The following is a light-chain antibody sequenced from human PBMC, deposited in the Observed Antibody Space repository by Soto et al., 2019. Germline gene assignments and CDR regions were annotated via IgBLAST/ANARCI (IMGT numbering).Light chain of an antibody. CDR1: SSDVGGYNY. CDR2: EVS. Sequence: QSALTQPPSASGSPGQSVTISCTGTSSDVGGYNYVSWYQQHPGKAPKLMIYEVSKRPSGVPDRFSGSKSGNTASLTVSGLQAEDEDDYYCSSYAGSNKLVFGGGTKVTVL. CDR3: SSYAGSNKLV. J-gene: IGLJ2*01. V-gene: IGLV2-8*01.